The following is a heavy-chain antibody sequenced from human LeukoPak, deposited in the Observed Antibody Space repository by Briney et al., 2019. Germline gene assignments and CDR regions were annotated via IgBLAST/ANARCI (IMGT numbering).Heavy chain of an antibody. Sequence: GASVKVSCKASGYTFTGYYMHWVRQAPGQGLEWMGWINPNSGGTNYAQKFQGRVTMTRDTSISTAYMELSRLRSDDTAVYYCARGRKALAARSTYFDYWGQGTLVTVSS. V-gene: IGHV1-2*02. CDR1: GYTFTGYY. J-gene: IGHJ4*02. D-gene: IGHD6-6*01. CDR3: ARGRKALAARSTYFDY. CDR2: INPNSGGT.